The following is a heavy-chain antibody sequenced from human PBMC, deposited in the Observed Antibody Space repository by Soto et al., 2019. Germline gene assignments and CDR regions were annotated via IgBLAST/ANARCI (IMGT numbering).Heavy chain of an antibody. D-gene: IGHD3-16*01. J-gene: IGHJ4*02. CDR2: ISDSGST. CDR1: GFSFNNYA. CDR3: AKDVGGPYRTPNSCLYFFHS. Sequence: EVQLLESGGGLVQPGGSLRLSCAASGFSFNNYAMNWVRQAPGQGLEWVSTISDSGSTYYADSVKGRFTISRHNSKNTLYLQMKSLTAEDTSVYFCAKDVGGPYRTPNSCLYFFHSWGRGTLVTVSS. V-gene: IGHV3-23*01.